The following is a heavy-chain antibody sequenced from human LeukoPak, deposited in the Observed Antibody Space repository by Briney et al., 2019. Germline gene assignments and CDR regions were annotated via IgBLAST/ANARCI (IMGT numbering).Heavy chain of an antibody. D-gene: IGHD6-13*01. Sequence: ASVKVSCKASGYTFTGYYMHWVRQAPGQGLEWMGWINPNSGGTNYAQKFQGRVTTTRDTSISTAYMELSRLRSDDTAVYYCARGGYSSSWYLNGAFDIWGQGTMVTVSS. V-gene: IGHV1-2*02. CDR1: GYTFTGYY. CDR3: ARGGYSSSWYLNGAFDI. CDR2: INPNSGGT. J-gene: IGHJ3*02.